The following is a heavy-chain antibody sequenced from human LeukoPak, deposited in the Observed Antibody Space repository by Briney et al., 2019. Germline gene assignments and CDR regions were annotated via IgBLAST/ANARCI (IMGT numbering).Heavy chain of an antibody. CDR3: AKDNCSGGSCYFDY. CDR1: GFTFSSYG. V-gene: IGHV3-30*18. D-gene: IGHD2-15*01. Sequence: GRSLRLSYAASGFTFSSYGMHWVRQAPGKGLEWVAVISYDGSNKYYADSVKGRFTISRDNSKNTLYLQMNSLRAEDTAVYYCAKDNCSGGSCYFDYWGQGTLVTVSS. CDR2: ISYDGSNK. J-gene: IGHJ4*02.